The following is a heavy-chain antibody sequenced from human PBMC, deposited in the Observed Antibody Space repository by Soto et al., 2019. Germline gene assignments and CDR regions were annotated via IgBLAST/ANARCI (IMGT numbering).Heavy chain of an antibody. D-gene: IGHD2-15*01. V-gene: IGHV3-7*01. CDR3: ARSMGWRDAFDI. CDR2: IKEDGSDK. J-gene: IGHJ3*02. Sequence: GGSLRLSCAASGFTFSSYWMSWVRQAPGKGLEWVANIKEDGSDKFYGDSVKGRFTISRDNARNSLYLQMNSLRAEDTAVYYCARSMGWRDAFDIWGLGTMVTVSS. CDR1: GFTFSSYW.